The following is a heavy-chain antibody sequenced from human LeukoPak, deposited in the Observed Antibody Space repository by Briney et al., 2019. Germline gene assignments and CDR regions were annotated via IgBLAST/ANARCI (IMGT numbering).Heavy chain of an antibody. CDR1: GYTLTELS. Sequence: ASVKVSCKVSGYTLTELSMHWVRQAPGKGLEWMGGFDPEDGETIYAQKFQGRVTMTEDTSTDTAYMELSSLRSEDTAVYYCATWGWEGYSSSWYYFDYWGQGTLVTVSS. D-gene: IGHD6-13*01. V-gene: IGHV1-24*01. J-gene: IGHJ4*02. CDR2: FDPEDGET. CDR3: ATWGWEGYSSSWYYFDY.